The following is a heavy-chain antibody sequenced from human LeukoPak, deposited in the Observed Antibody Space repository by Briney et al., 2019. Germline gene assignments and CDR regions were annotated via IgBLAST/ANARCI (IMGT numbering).Heavy chain of an antibody. J-gene: IGHJ4*02. D-gene: IGHD2-8*01. CDR2: IYPGDSDT. CDR3: ARLGYCINGICYSIDY. V-gene: IGHV5-51*01. CDR1: GYSFTSYW. Sequence: GESLKISCKGSGYSFTSYWIGWVRQMPGKGLEWMGIIYPGDSDTRYSPSFQGQVTISADKSINTASLQWSSLKASDTAMYYCARLGYCINGICYSIDYWGQGTLVTVSS.